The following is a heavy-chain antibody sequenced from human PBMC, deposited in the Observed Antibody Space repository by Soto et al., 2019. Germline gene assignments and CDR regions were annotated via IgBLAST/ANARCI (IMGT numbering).Heavy chain of an antibody. CDR3: ARDIRVGDWLLYYYGMDV. V-gene: IGHV3-23*01. Sequence: GVSLRLSCAASGVRFSSYALSWVRQAPGKGLEWLSVISGSGATTFSADSVKGRFTFSKDNSMNSFYLQMDSLKVDDTAVYYCARDIRVGDWLLYYYGMDVWGQGTTVTVAS. D-gene: IGHD3-9*01. J-gene: IGHJ6*02. CDR1: GVRFSSYA. CDR2: ISGSGATT.